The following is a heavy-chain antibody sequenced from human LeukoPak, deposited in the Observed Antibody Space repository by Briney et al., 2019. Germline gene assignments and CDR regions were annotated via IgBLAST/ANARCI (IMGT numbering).Heavy chain of an antibody. D-gene: IGHD4-17*01. CDR3: ARSGGYGDYAYFPH. CDR2: IYHSGST. J-gene: IGHJ1*01. CDR1: GGSISSGGYS. Sequence: PSETLSLTCAVSGGSISSGGYSWSWIRQPPGKGLEWIGYIYHSGSTYYNPSLKSRVTISVDRSKNQFSLKLSSVTAADTAVYYCARSGGYGDYAYFPHWGQGTLVTVSS. V-gene: IGHV4-30-2*01.